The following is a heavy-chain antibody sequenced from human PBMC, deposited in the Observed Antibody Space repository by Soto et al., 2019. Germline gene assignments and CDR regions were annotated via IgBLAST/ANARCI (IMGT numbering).Heavy chain of an antibody. Sequence: ASVKVSCKASGYTFTSYAMHWVRQAPGQRLEWMGWINAGNGNTKYSQKFQGRVTITRDTSASTAYMELSSLRSEDTAVYYCASGGGGNYYGSGSFQYYYYYYGMDVWGQGTTVTVSS. CDR2: INAGNGNT. D-gene: IGHD3-10*01. CDR3: ASGGGGNYYGSGSFQYYYYYYGMDV. CDR1: GYTFTSYA. V-gene: IGHV1-3*01. J-gene: IGHJ6*02.